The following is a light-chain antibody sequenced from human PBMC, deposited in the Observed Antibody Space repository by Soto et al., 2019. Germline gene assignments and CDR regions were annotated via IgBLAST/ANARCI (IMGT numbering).Light chain of an antibody. CDR2: AAS. J-gene: IGKJ1*01. V-gene: IGKV1-39*01. CDR1: QSISTY. CDR3: QQSYSTPRT. Sequence: DIQVTQSPSSLPASVGDRVTITCRASQSISTYLNWYHQRPGKAPKLLIYAASSLQSGVPSRFSGSGSGTDFTLTISSLQPEDFAIYYCQQSYSTPRTFGQGTKVEIK.